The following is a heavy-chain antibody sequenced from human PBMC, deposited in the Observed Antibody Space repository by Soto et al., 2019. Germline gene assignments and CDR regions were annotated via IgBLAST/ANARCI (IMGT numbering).Heavy chain of an antibody. D-gene: IGHD1-1*01. CDR1: GFTFSSYG. CDR2: TSYDGTNK. CDR3: AKDLYNWNDYRFHKCGVDV. V-gene: IGHV3-30*18. Sequence: GGSLSLSCAASGFTFSSYGMHWVRQAPGKGLEWVAVTSYDGTNKYYADSVKGRFTISRDNSKNTLYLQINSLRAEDTAVYYCAKDLYNWNDYRFHKCGVDVWGLGTTVTVSS. J-gene: IGHJ6*02.